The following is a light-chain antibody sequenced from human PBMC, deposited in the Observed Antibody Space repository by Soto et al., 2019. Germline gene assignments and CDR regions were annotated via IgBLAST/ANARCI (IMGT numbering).Light chain of an antibody. CDR2: DVT. Sequence: QSVLTQPASVSGSPGQSITVSCTGTSSDVGGYDYVSWYQQHPGNAPKLLISDVTNRPSGVSNRFSGSKSGNTASLTISGLQTEDEADYYCTSYTSSSTYVFGTGTKITVL. V-gene: IGLV2-14*01. CDR3: TSYTSSSTYV. CDR1: SSDVGGYDY. J-gene: IGLJ1*01.